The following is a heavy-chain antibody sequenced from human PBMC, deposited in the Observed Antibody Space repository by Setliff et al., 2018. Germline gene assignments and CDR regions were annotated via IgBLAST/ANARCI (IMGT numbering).Heavy chain of an antibody. CDR1: GVSIANTASY. D-gene: IGHD3-3*01. CDR2: IYTSWST. V-gene: IGHV4-61*09. J-gene: IGHJ6*03. CDR3: ARVTGFFYVDA. Sequence: SETLSLTCNVSGVSIANTASYWSWIRQPAGKELEWIGQIYTSWSTNYNPSLQSRVTISLDASKNQFYLRLASVTAADTAVYYCARVTGFFYVDAWGKGTTVTVSS.